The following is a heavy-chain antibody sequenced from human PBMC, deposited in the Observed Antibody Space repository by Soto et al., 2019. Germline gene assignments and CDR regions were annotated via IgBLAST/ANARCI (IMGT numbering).Heavy chain of an antibody. CDR3: STANTPYAFDM. Sequence: GGSLRLSCAASGLTFSISWMTWVRQAPGEGLEWVSNINPAGNVQQYADSVKERFTISRDNAKNSLFLQMSGLRVEDTAVYYLSTANTPYAFDMWRQRTMVT. V-gene: IGHV3-7*01. CDR1: GLTFSISW. J-gene: IGHJ3*02. CDR2: INPAGNVQ.